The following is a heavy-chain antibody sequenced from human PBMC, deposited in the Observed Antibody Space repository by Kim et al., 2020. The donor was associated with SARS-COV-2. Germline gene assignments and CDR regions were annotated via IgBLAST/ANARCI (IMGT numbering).Heavy chain of an antibody. D-gene: IGHD6-13*01. Sequence: PTCQGQVTISADKSISTAYMQWSSLKASDTAMYYCARLCMSSSSWLFDYWGQGTLVTVSS. V-gene: IGHV5-51*01. CDR3: ARLCMSSSSWLFDY. J-gene: IGHJ4*02.